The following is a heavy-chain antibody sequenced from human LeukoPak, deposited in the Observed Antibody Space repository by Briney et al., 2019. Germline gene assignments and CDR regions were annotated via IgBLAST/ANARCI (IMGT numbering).Heavy chain of an antibody. CDR1: GYSFTSYW. Sequence: GESLKISCKGSGYSFTSYWIGWVRQMPGKGLEWMGIIYPGDSDTRYSLSFQGQVTISADKSISTAYLQWSSLKASDTAMYYCARLGIAVAGTGWFDPWGQGTLVTVSS. D-gene: IGHD6-19*01. V-gene: IGHV5-51*01. CDR2: IYPGDSDT. CDR3: ARLGIAVAGTGWFDP. J-gene: IGHJ5*02.